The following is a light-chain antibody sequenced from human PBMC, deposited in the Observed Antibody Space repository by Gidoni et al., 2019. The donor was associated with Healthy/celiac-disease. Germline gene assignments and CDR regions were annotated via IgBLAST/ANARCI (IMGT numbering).Light chain of an antibody. J-gene: IGKJ5*01. CDR3: QQRSNWRIT. V-gene: IGKV3-11*01. CDR1: QGVSSY. Sequence: EIVLTQSPATLSLSPGERATLSWRASQGVSSYLAWYQQKPGQAPRLLIYDASNRATGIPARFSGSGSWTDFTLTISSLEPEDFAVYYCQQRSNWRITFGQGTRLEIK. CDR2: DAS.